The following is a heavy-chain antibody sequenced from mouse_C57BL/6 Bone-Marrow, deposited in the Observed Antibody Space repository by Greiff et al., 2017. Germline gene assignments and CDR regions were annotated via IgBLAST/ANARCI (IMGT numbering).Heavy chain of an antibody. CDR3: ARWDYHWYFDV. CDR1: GYSFTDYN. J-gene: IGHJ1*03. CDR2: INPNYGTT. D-gene: IGHD2-4*01. V-gene: IGHV1-39*01. Sequence: EVQLQESGPELVKPGASVKISCKASGYSFTDYNMNWVKQSNGKSLEWIGVINPNYGTTSYNQKFKGKATLTVDKSCSTAYMQLNSLTSEHSAVFYCARWDYHWYFDVWGTGTTVTVSS.